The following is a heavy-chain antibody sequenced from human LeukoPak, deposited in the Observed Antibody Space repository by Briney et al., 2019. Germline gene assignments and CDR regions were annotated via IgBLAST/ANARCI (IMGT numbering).Heavy chain of an antibody. CDR2: IRNSSSSI. CDR3: AREETGRQTTDDAFDI. CDR1: GFTFSIYR. J-gene: IGHJ3*02. D-gene: IGHD1-1*01. Sequence: GGPLTLLRAASGFTFSIYRMKCPPHARGEGREGGSSIRNSSSSICYADSVKGRFTISRDNAKNSLYLQTNSLRAEDTAVYYCAREETGRQTTDDAFDIWGEGTMVSVSS. V-gene: IGHV3-21*01.